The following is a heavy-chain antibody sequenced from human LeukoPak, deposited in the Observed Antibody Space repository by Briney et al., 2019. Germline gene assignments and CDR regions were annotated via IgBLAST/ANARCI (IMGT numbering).Heavy chain of an antibody. D-gene: IGHD6-19*01. CDR2: FDPEDGET. V-gene: IGHV1-24*01. Sequence: GASVKVSCKFSGYTLTELSMHWVRQAPVKGLEWMGGFDPEDGETIYAQKFQGRVTMTEDTSTDTAYMELSSLRSEDTAVYYCARGRYSSGWYVYWGQGTLVTVSS. CDR3: ARGRYSSGWYVY. J-gene: IGHJ4*02. CDR1: GYTLTELS.